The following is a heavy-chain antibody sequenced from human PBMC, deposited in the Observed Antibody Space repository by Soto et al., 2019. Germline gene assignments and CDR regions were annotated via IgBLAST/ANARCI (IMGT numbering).Heavy chain of an antibody. J-gene: IGHJ4*02. CDR3: TTLSWDASDWH. V-gene: IGHV3-7*03. D-gene: IGHD6-19*01. Sequence: EVQVLESGGGFVQPGGSLRLSCVTSGFTFNSYWMSWVRQTPGQGLECVARINPDGSDKNYVDSVKGRFTISRDNAKNSLFLQMNSLRADDTAVYYCTTLSWDASDWHWGLGALVTVSS. CDR1: GFTFNSYW. CDR2: INPDGSDK.